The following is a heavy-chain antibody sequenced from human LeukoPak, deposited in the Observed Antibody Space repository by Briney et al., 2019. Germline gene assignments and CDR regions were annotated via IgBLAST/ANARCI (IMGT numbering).Heavy chain of an antibody. D-gene: IGHD3-10*01. CDR2: INHSGST. V-gene: IGHV4-34*01. CDR1: GGSFSGYY. J-gene: IGHJ4*02. CDR3: ASLPRPSTYYYGSGALRKYYFDY. Sequence: SETLSLTCAVYGGSFSGYYWSWIRQPPGKGLEWIGEINHSGSTNYNPSLKSRVTISVDTSKNQFSLKLISVPAADTAVHYCASLPRPSTYYYGSGALRKYYFDYWGQGTLVTVSS.